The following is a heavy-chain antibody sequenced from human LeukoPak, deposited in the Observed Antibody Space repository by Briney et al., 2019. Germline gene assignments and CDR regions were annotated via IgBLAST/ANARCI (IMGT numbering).Heavy chain of an antibody. CDR1: GGSISSYY. D-gene: IGHD4-17*01. CDR2: IYYSGST. Sequence: SETLSLTCTVSGGSISSYYWSWIRQPPGKGLEWIGYIYYSGSTNYNPSLKSRVTISVDTSKNQFSLKLSSVTAADTAVYYCARHAPLYDYGDANAFGIWGQGTMVTVSS. V-gene: IGHV4-59*08. J-gene: IGHJ3*02. CDR3: ARHAPLYDYGDANAFGI.